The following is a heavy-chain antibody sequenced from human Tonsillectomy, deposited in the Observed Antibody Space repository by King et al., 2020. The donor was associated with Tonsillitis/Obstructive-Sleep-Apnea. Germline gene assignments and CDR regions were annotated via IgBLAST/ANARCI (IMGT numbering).Heavy chain of an antibody. V-gene: IGHV5-51*01. CDR3: ASLVGYCSGGRCPYYFDH. D-gene: IGHD2-15*01. Sequence: QLVQSGAEVKKPGESLKISCQGSGYSFSNYWIGWVRQMPGRGLEWMGIIYPANSDTRYSPSFQGQVTISADKSISTAYLQWSSLKASDTAMYYWASLVGYCSGGRCPYYFDHWGQGTLVTVSS. J-gene: IGHJ4*02. CDR2: IYPANSDT. CDR1: GYSFSNYW.